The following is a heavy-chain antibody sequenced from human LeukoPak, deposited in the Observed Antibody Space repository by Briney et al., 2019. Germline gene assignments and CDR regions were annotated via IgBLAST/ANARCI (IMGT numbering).Heavy chain of an antibody. CDR3: TRDLDSYFDY. CDR1: GFTFSSYG. J-gene: IGHJ4*02. Sequence: GGSLRLSCAASGFTFSSYGMHWVRQAPGKGLEWVAVIGYDGSDKYYADSVKGRFTISRDNSKNTLYLQMNSLRAEDTAVYYCTRDLDSYFDYWGQGTLVTVSS. CDR2: IGYDGSDK. V-gene: IGHV3-33*01.